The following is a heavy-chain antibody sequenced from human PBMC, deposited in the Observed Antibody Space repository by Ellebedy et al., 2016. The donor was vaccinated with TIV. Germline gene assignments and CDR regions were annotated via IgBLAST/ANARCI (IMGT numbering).Heavy chain of an antibody. CDR3: VRDLTNYGSSSY. CDR1: GYTITAYY. CDR2: INPNSGDT. Sequence: AASVKVSCKASGYTITAYYIHWVRQAPGQGLEWVGWINPNSGDTNYAQKLQGRVTVTGDTSLSTAYMELSRLVSDDTAVYYCVRDLTNYGSSSYWGQGTPVTVSS. J-gene: IGHJ4*02. V-gene: IGHV1-2*02. D-gene: IGHD3-22*01.